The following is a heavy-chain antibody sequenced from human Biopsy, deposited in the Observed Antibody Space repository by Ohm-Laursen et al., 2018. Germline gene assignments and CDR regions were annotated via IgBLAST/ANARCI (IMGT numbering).Heavy chain of an antibody. V-gene: IGHV3-30*18. J-gene: IGHJ6*02. CDR2: ISYDGSKT. Sequence: SLRLSCTASGFTFSNSGMHWVRQAPGKGLEWVAAISYDGSKTDYGDSVKGRLNISRDNSKNTLDLQMSSLRVEDTAVYFCAKGKGTFNFYYYGMDVWGQGTTVTVSS. CDR3: AKGKGTFNFYYYGMDV. D-gene: IGHD2/OR15-2a*01. CDR1: GFTFSNSG.